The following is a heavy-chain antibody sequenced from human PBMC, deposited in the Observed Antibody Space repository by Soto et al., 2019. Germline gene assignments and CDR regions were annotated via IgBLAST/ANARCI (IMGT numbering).Heavy chain of an antibody. CDR3: ASGGRYSDSSGYSVGF. V-gene: IGHV4-59*01. D-gene: IGHD3-22*01. CDR1: GGSISSYY. CDR2: ISYSGGT. J-gene: IGHJ4*01. Sequence: PSETLSLTCTVSGGSISSYYWSWIRQPPGKGLEWIGYISYSGGTNYNPPLKSRVTISVDTSKNQLSLKLSSVTAADTAVYYCASGGRYSDSSGYSVGFWGQGTLVTVSS.